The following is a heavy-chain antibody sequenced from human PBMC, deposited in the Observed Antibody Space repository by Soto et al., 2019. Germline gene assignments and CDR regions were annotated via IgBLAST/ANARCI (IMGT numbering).Heavy chain of an antibody. Sequence: GGSLRLSCAASGFTFSTYAMIWVRQAPGKGLEWVSGISASGGSTYYTNSMKGRFTISRDNSKSTLYLEVNSLRAEDTALYYCARGDYYDSSGPFSDAFDIWGQGTMVTVS. CDR2: ISASGGST. CDR3: ARGDYYDSSGPFSDAFDI. CDR1: GFTFSTYA. J-gene: IGHJ3*02. V-gene: IGHV3-23*01. D-gene: IGHD3-22*01.